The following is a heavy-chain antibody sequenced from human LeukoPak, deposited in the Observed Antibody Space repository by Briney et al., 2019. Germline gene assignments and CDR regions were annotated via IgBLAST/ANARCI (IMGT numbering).Heavy chain of an antibody. Sequence: PSETLSLTCTVSGGSISSYYWSWIRQPPGKGLEWIGYIYYSGSTNYNPSLKSQVTISVDTSKNQFSLKLSSVTAADTAVYYCARDVGSGSYFDWGQGTLVTVSS. CDR3: ARDVGSGSYFD. J-gene: IGHJ4*02. V-gene: IGHV4-59*01. D-gene: IGHD3-10*01. CDR1: GGSISSYY. CDR2: IYYSGST.